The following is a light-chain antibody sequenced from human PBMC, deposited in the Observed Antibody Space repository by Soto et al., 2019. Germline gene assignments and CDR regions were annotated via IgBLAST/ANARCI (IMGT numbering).Light chain of an antibody. Sequence: DIQMTQSPSTLSASVGDRVTITCRASQSISSWLAWYQQKPGKAPKLLIYDASSLESGVPSRFSGSGSGTEFTLTSSSLQPDDFATYYCQQYNSYPACGQGTKVDIK. J-gene: IGKJ1*01. CDR3: QQYNSYPA. V-gene: IGKV1-5*01. CDR1: QSISSW. CDR2: DAS.